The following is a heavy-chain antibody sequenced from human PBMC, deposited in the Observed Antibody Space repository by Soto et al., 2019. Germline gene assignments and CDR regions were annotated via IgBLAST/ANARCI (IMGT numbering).Heavy chain of an antibody. D-gene: IGHD6-13*01. V-gene: IGHV3-23*01. CDR1: GFTFSSYA. J-gene: IGHJ6*02. Sequence: GGSLRLSCAASGFTFSSYAMSWVRQAPGKGLEWVSAISGSGGSTYYADSVKGRFTISRDNSKNTLYLQMNCLRAEDTAVYYCASDSSRGYYYYGMDVWGQGTTVTVSS. CDR2: ISGSGGST. CDR3: ASDSSRGYYYYGMDV.